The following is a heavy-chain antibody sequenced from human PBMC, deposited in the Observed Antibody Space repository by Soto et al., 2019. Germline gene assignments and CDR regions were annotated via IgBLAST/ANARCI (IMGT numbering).Heavy chain of an antibody. J-gene: IGHJ4*02. V-gene: IGHV1-3*01. CDR2: INAGNGNT. D-gene: IGHD3-16*01. CDR1: GYTFTSYA. CDR3: ANALGLYYFDY. Sequence: ASVKVSCTACGYTFTSYAMHWVRQAPGQRLEWMGWINAGNGNTKYSQKFQGRVPITRDTSASTAYMELSSLRSEDTAVYYCANALGLYYFDYWGQGTLVTVSS.